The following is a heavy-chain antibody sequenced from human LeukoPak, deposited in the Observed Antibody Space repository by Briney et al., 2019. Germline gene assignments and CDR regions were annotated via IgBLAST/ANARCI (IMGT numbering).Heavy chain of an antibody. CDR3: ARDGLTGSTFDY. D-gene: IGHD7-27*01. CDR2: MNPDSGDT. J-gene: IGHJ4*02. CDR1: GYTFTSYY. V-gene: IGHV1-2*02. Sequence: ASVKVSCKASGYTFTSYYIHWVQQAPGQGLEWMGYMNPDSGDTKYAQKFQGRIALTRDTSISAAYMELSTLRSDDTAVYYCARDGLTGSTFDYWGQGTLVTVSS.